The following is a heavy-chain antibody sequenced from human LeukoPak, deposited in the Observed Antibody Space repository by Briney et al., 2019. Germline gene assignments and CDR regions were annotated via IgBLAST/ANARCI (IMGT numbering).Heavy chain of an antibody. J-gene: IGHJ5*02. CDR1: GGSISSGGYY. V-gene: IGHV4-39*07. D-gene: IGHD6-13*01. Sequence: SETLSLTCTVSGGSISSGGYYWSWIRQPPGKGLEWIGEINHSGSTNCNPSLKSRVTISVDTSKNQFSLKLSSVTAADTAVYYCARARSSGSRKNWFDPWGQGTLVTVSS. CDR2: INHSGST. CDR3: ARARSSGSRKNWFDP.